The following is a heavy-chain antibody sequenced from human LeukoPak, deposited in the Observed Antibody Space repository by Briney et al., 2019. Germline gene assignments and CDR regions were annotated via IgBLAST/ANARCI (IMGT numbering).Heavy chain of an antibody. V-gene: IGHV7-4-1*02. CDR3: ARSSWIQQSSDF. J-gene: IGHJ4*02. Sequence: ASVKVSCKASGYSFTSYYMHWVRQAPGQGLEWMGWINTNTGNPTYAQDFTGRFAFSLDTSVTTTFLEISSLKAEDTAIYYCARSSWIQQSSDFWGQGTLVTVSS. D-gene: IGHD5-18*01. CDR1: GYSFTSYY. CDR2: INTNTGNP.